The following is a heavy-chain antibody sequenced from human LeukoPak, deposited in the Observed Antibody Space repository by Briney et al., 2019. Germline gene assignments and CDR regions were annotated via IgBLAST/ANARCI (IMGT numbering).Heavy chain of an antibody. D-gene: IGHD2-8*01. Sequence: GASVKVSCKASGYTFTGYYMHWVRQAPGQGLEWMGWINPNSGGTNYAQKFQGRVTMTRDTSISTAYMELSRLRSDDTAVYYCARDHRNMVYVPLFVPWGQGTLVTVSS. V-gene: IGHV1-2*02. J-gene: IGHJ5*02. CDR3: ARDHRNMVYVPLFVP. CDR2: INPNSGGT. CDR1: GYTFTGYY.